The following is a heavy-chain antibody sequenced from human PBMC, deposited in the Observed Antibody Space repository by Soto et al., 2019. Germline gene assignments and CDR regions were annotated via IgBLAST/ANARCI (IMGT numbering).Heavy chain of an antibody. CDR2: ISYGGST. V-gene: IGHV4-31*03. Sequence: QVQLQESGPGLVKPSQTLSLTCTVSGGSINSGGYCWSWIRQHPGKGLDWIGCISYGGSTSYNPSLKSRVTISVETSKNQFPLQLTSVTAADTAVYYCSGGILDWGQGALITVSS. CDR3: SGGILD. CDR1: GGSINSGGYC. J-gene: IGHJ4*02. D-gene: IGHD3-16*01.